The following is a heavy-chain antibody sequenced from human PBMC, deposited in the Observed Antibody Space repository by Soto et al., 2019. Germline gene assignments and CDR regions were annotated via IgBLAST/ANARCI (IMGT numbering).Heavy chain of an antibody. CDR3: AERKIRDSGGYLS. V-gene: IGHV2-5*02. J-gene: IGHJ4*02. CDR2: IYWDDDK. Sequence: QITLKESGPTLVKPTQTLTLTCTLSGFSLGMRGVGVGWIRQPPVKALEWLALIYWDDDKSYRPDLKSRLTITKDTSENQVILTMTDMDPVHTATYYCAERKIRDSGGYLSRGQGTLVTVSS. D-gene: IGHD3-22*01. CDR1: GFSLGMRGVG.